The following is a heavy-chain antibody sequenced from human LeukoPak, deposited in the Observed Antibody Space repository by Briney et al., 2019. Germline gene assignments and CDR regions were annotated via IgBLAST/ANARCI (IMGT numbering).Heavy chain of an antibody. J-gene: IGHJ4*02. Sequence: GGSLRLSCIAPGFTFGDYAMTWVRQAPGKGLEWVGFIRSKVYGGTTEYAASVKGRFTISRDDSKSIAYLQMNSLKTEDTAVYYCTRWSVVAGDYWGQGTLVTVSS. V-gene: IGHV3-49*04. D-gene: IGHD2-15*01. CDR2: IRSKVYGGTT. CDR3: TRWSVVAGDY. CDR1: GFTFGDYA.